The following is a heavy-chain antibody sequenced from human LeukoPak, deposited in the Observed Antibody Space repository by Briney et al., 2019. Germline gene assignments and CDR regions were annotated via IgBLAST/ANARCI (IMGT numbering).Heavy chain of an antibody. CDR3: ARGCSRYDFWSGYRPYNWFDP. J-gene: IGHJ5*02. CDR2: INHSGST. D-gene: IGHD3-3*01. Sequence: SETLSLTCAVYGGSFSGYYWSWIRQPPGKGLEWIGEINHSGSTNYNPSLKSRVTISVDTSKNQFSLKLSSVTAADTAVYYCARGCSRYDFWSGYRPYNWFDPWGQGTLVTVSS. CDR1: GGSFSGYY. V-gene: IGHV4-34*01.